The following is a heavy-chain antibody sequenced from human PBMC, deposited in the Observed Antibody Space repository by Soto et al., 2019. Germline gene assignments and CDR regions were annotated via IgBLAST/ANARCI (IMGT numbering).Heavy chain of an antibody. J-gene: IGHJ4*02. V-gene: IGHV1-58*01. CDR1: GFNFTTFA. CDR2: IVIGSGNT. Sequence: QMQLVQSGPEVKKPGTSVKVSCKASGFNFTTFAVQWVRQARGQRLEWMGWIVIGSGNTNFAQKFQERVSNTRDMSTTTAYMEMSSLTSEDTAVYYCAASYTSSSVSDFWGQGTLVTVSS. CDR3: AASYTSSSVSDF. D-gene: IGHD6-6*01.